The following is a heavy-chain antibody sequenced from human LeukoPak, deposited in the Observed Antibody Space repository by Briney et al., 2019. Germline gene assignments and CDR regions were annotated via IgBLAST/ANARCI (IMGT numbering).Heavy chain of an antibody. Sequence: PGMSLRLSCAASGFIFSNDAMHWVRQAPGKGLEWVAFIWFDGSNKHYADSVKGRFTISRDNSEDTLYLQMNSLRAEDTAVYYCVRDPSGSGFAFDSWGQGALVTVSS. CDR2: IWFDGSNK. V-gene: IGHV3-33*01. D-gene: IGHD1-1*01. CDR3: VRDPSGSGFAFDS. J-gene: IGHJ4*02. CDR1: GFIFSNDA.